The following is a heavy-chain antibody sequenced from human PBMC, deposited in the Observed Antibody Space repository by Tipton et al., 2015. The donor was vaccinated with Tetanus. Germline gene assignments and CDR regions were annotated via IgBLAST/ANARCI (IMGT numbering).Heavy chain of an antibody. Sequence: AGLVKPSETLSLTCTVSGVSVRSYYWSWIRQSPDKGLEWLGDVIYDGTSYYNPSLNSRVKISLDTSMNQVSLTLTSVPAADTALYYCARGVPYSTTMGSDWFDPWGQGTLVTVSS. CDR3: ARGVPYSTTMGSDWFDP. CDR1: GVSVRSYY. J-gene: IGHJ5*02. CDR2: VIYDGTS. D-gene: IGHD2-2*01. V-gene: IGHV4-34*01.